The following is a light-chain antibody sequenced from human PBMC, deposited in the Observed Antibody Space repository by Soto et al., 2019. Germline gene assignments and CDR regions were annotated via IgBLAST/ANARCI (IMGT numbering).Light chain of an antibody. V-gene: IGKV1-39*01. CDR3: QQGYSTPPT. CDR1: QTFSTY. CDR2: AAS. Sequence: DIQMTQSPSSLSASVGDRVTITCRASQTFSTYLNWYQQKPGKAPKPLIYAASVLQSGVPSRFSGSGSGPDFTLTISNLQPEDVGTYYCQQGYSTPPTFGGGTKVEIK. J-gene: IGKJ4*01.